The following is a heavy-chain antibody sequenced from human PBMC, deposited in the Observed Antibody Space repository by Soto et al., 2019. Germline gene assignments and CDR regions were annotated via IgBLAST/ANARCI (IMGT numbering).Heavy chain of an antibody. CDR3: ARARYQLLHPYYYGMDV. Sequence: SETLSLTCTVSGGSISSYYWSWIRQSPGKGLEWIGYIHYSGSTNSNPSLKSRVTISVDTSRNQVSLKLSSVTAADSAVYFCARARYQLLHPYYYGMDVWGQGTTVTVSS. J-gene: IGHJ6*02. CDR2: IHYSGST. D-gene: IGHD2-2*01. V-gene: IGHV4-59*01. CDR1: GGSISSYY.